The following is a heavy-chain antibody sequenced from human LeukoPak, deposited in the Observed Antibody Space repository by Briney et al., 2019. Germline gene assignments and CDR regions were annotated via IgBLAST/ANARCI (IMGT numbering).Heavy chain of an antibody. Sequence: GASLQISCKGSGYRFTSYWIGWVRQLPGKGLEWMGIIYPGDSDTRYSPSFQGQVTISADKSISTAYLQWSSLKASDTAMYYCARSRYYYDSSGYWYWFDPWGQGTLVTVSS. V-gene: IGHV5-51*01. CDR2: IYPGDSDT. CDR3: ARSRYYYDSSGYWYWFDP. J-gene: IGHJ5*02. D-gene: IGHD3-22*01. CDR1: GYRFTSYW.